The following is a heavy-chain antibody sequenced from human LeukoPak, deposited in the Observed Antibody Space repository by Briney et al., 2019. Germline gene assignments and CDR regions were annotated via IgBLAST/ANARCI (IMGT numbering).Heavy chain of an antibody. Sequence: PGGSLRLSCAASGFTFSSYGMHWVRQAPGKGLEWVAFIRYDGSNKYYADSVKGRFTISRDNSTNTLYLQMNSLRAEDTAVYYCAKDRLDSGYESPGLDYWGQGTLVTVSS. J-gene: IGHJ4*02. CDR3: AKDRLDSGYESPGLDY. D-gene: IGHD5-12*01. CDR2: IRYDGSNK. V-gene: IGHV3-30*02. CDR1: GFTFSSYG.